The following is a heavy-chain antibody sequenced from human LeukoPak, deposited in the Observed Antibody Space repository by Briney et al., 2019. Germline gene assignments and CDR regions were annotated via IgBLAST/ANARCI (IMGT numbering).Heavy chain of an antibody. D-gene: IGHD3-22*01. CDR3: ARAKDYYDSSGYRFSWFDP. CDR2: IYYSGST. CDR1: GGSISSSSYY. V-gene: IGHV4-39*01. J-gene: IGHJ5*02. Sequence: SETLSLTCTVSGGSISSSSYYWGWIRQPPGKGLEWIGSIYYSGSTYYNPSLKSRVTISVDTSKNQFSLKLSSVTAADTAVYYCARAKDYYDSSGYRFSWFDPWGQGTLVTVSS.